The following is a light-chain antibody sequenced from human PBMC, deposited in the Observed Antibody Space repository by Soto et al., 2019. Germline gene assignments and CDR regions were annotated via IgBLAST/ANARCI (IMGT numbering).Light chain of an antibody. V-gene: IGKV1-39*01. CDR1: QSISSY. CDR3: QQSYSTPPT. J-gene: IGKJ1*01. CDR2: AAS. Sequence: DIQMTQSPSSLSASVGDRVTITCRASQSISSYLNWYQQKPGKAPKLLIYAASSLQSGVSSRFSGSGSGSDFTLTISSLQPEDFATYYCQQSYSTPPTFGQGT.